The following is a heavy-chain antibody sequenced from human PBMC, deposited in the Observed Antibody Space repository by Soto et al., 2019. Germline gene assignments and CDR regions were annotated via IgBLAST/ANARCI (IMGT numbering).Heavy chain of an antibody. D-gene: IGHD1-26*01. CDR2: IIPILGIA. J-gene: IGHJ4*02. CDR3: ARLGGSLDLKRSAVPIDY. V-gene: IGHV1-69*02. Sequence: QVQLVQSGAEVKKPGSSVKVSCKASGGTFSSYTISWVRQAPGQGLEWMGRIIPILGIANYAQKFQGRVTITADKSTSTAYMELSSLRSEDTAVYYCARLGGSLDLKRSAVPIDYWGQGTLVTVSS. CDR1: GGTFSSYT.